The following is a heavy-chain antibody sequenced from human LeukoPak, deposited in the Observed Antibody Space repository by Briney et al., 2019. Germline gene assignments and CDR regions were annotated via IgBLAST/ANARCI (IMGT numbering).Heavy chain of an antibody. V-gene: IGHV4-59*01. CDR1: GGSISSYY. CDR2: IYYSGST. CDR3: ARKSAEDLDY. Sequence: SETLSLTCTVSGGSISSYYWSWIRQPPGKGLEWIGYIYYSGSTNYNPSLKSRVTISVDASKNQFSLKLSSVTAADTAVYYCARKSAEDLDYWGQGTLVTVSS. J-gene: IGHJ4*02.